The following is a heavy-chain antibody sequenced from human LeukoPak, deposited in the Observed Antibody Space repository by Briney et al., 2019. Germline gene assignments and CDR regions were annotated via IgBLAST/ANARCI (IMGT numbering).Heavy chain of an antibody. Sequence: GGSLRLSCTASAFAFSNHAMSWVRQAPGKGLEWVSSISISGGTTYYADSVTGRFRISRDNAENTLYLQMNSLRAEDTAVYYCGRDLGGRSGLWGQGTLVTVSS. D-gene: IGHD1-26*01. J-gene: IGHJ4*02. V-gene: IGHV3-23*01. CDR2: ISISGGTT. CDR3: GRDLGGRSGL. CDR1: AFAFSNHA.